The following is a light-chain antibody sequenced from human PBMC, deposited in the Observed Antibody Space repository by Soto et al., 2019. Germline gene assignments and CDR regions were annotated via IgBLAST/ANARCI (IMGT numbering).Light chain of an antibody. CDR2: RNS. J-gene: IGLJ2*01. V-gene: IGLV1-47*01. CDR3: AAWDDSLSGVV. CDR1: SSNIGSNY. Sequence: QSVLTQPPSASGTHGQRVTISCSGSSSNIGSNYVYWYQQLPGTVPQLLIYRNSERPSGVPDRFSGSKSGTSASLALSGLRSEDEADYYCAAWDDSLSGVVFGGWTKLTVL.